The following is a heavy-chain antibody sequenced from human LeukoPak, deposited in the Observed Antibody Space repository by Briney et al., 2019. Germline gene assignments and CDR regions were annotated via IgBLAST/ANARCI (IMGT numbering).Heavy chain of an antibody. V-gene: IGHV1-69*05. Sequence: SVKVSCKASGGTFSSYAISWVRQAPGQGLEWMGGIIPIFGTANYAQEFQGRVTITTDESTSTAYMELSSLRSEDTAVYYCARGHYYDSSGYPFDYWGQGTLVTVSS. CDR3: ARGHYYDSSGYPFDY. D-gene: IGHD3-22*01. CDR1: GGTFSSYA. J-gene: IGHJ4*02. CDR2: IIPIFGTA.